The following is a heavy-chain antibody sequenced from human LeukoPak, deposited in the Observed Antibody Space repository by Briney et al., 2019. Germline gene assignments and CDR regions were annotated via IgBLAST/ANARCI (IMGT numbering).Heavy chain of an antibody. Sequence: ASVKVSCKASGYTFTSYGISWVRQAPGQGLEWMGWISAYNGNTNYAQKLQGRVTMTTDTSTSTAYMELRSLRSDDTAVYYCARYDFWSGYKYYYYYYMDVWGKGTTVTVSS. CDR2: ISAYNGNT. CDR3: ARYDFWSGYKYYYYYYMDV. J-gene: IGHJ6*03. V-gene: IGHV1-18*01. D-gene: IGHD3-3*01. CDR1: GYTFTSYG.